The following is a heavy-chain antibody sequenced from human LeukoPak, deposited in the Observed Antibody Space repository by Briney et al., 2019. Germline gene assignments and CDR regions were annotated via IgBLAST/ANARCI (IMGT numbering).Heavy chain of an antibody. CDR2: ISWNSGSI. CDR3: AKDTSMDV. J-gene: IGHJ6*03. CDR1: GFTFDDYA. Sequence: PGRSLRLSCAASGFTFDDYAMHWVRQAPGKGLEWVSGISWNSGSIGYADSVKGRFTISRDNAKNSLYLQMNSLRAEDTALYYCAKDTSMDVWGKGTTVTISS. V-gene: IGHV3-9*01.